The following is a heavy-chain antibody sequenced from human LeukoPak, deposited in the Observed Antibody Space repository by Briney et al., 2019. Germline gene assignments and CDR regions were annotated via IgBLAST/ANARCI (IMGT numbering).Heavy chain of an antibody. D-gene: IGHD3-22*01. CDR3: ARGGEDSGYYALPFDY. V-gene: IGHV1-2*02. CDR2: INPNSGGT. Sequence: ASVKVSSKASGYTFTGYYMHWVRQAPGQGLEWMGWINPNSGGTNYAQKFQGRVTMTRDTSISTAYMELSRLRSDDTAVYYCARGGEDSGYYALPFDYWGQGTLVTVSA. J-gene: IGHJ4*02. CDR1: GYTFTGYY.